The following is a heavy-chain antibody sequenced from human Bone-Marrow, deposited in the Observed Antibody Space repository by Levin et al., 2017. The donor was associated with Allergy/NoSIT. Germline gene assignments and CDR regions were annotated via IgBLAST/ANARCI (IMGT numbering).Heavy chain of an antibody. D-gene: IGHD3-3*01. V-gene: IGHV4-39*01. Sequence: SQTLSLTCTVSGGSIGSSSYYWGWIRQTPGKGLAWVGSIYYTGSTYYNPSLQSRVIMSVDTSKNQFSLRLSSVTAADTAAYYCARHRSYDYLEAFDFWGQGAMVTVSS. J-gene: IGHJ3*01. CDR3: ARHRSYDYLEAFDF. CDR2: IYYTGST. CDR1: GGSIGSSSYY.